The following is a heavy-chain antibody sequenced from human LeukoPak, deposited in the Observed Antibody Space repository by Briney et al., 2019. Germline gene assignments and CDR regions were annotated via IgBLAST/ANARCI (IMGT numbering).Heavy chain of an antibody. Sequence: SETLSLTCTVSGGSISSYYWSWIRQPPGKGLEWIGYIYYSGSTNYNPSLKSRVTISVDTSKNQFSLKLGSVTAADTAVYYCARAIKTEDYYYGMDVWGQGTTVTVSS. V-gene: IGHV4-59*01. CDR3: ARAIKTEDYYYGMDV. CDR1: GGSISSYY. CDR2: IYYSGST. J-gene: IGHJ6*02.